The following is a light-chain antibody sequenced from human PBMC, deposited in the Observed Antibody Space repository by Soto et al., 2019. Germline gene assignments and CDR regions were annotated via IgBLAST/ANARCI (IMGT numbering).Light chain of an antibody. Sequence: DIQMTHSPSSLSASVVDRVTITFLASQSISSYLNWYQQKPGKAPKLLIYAASSLQSGVPSRFSGSGSGTDFTLTISSLQPEDFATYYCQKSYSTLITFGQGTRLAIK. V-gene: IGKV1-39*01. J-gene: IGKJ5*01. CDR3: QKSYSTLIT. CDR2: AAS. CDR1: QSISSY.